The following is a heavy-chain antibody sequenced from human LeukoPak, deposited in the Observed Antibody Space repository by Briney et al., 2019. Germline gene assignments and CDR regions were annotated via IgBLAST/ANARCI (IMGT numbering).Heavy chain of an antibody. V-gene: IGHV3-66*01. CDR2: IYSGGST. J-gene: IGHJ4*02. D-gene: IGHD6-6*01. Sequence: GGSLRLSCAASGFTFSSYWMSWVRQAPGKGLEWVSVIYSGGSTYYADSVKGRFTISRDNSKNTLYLQMNSLRAEDTAVYYCARDSGRLAARQGAGDYWGQGTLVTVSS. CDR1: GFTFSSYW. CDR3: ARDSGRLAARQGAGDY.